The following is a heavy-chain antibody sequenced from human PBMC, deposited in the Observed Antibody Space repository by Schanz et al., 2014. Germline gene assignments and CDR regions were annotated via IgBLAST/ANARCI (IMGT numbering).Heavy chain of an antibody. V-gene: IGHV3-23*04. CDR3: AKYRYSVFDFDY. CDR1: GFTFSTSA. Sequence: EVQLVESGGGLVEPGGSLRLSCEASGFTFSTSAMSWVRQAPGKGLEWVSSLGGSTGGIYYADSVRGRFTISRDNFKNRLYLQMNSLRLEDTAIYYCAKYRYSVFDFDYWGQGTLVTVSS. CDR2: LGGSTGGI. D-gene: IGHD3-16*02. J-gene: IGHJ4*02.